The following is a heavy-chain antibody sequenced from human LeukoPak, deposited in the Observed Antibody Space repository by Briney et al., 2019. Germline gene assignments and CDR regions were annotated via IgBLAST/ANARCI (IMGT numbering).Heavy chain of an antibody. J-gene: IGHJ6*02. CDR1: GFTFVDYS. CDR3: TRGHYFYGMGV. Sequence: GGSLRLSCTASGFTFVDYSMSWVRQAPGKGLEWVGFIRRKAFGGTTEYAASVKGRLTISRDDSKNIAYLQMNSLKSEDTAVYYCTRGHYFYGMGVWGQGTTVTVS. CDR2: IRRKAFGGTT. V-gene: IGHV3-49*04.